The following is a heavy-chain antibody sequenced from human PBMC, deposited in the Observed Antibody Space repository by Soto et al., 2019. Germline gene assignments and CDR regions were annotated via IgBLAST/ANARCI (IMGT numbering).Heavy chain of an antibody. V-gene: IGHV1-2*02. Sequence: QVQLVPSGAEVKKPGASVKISCEASGYTFMNYYMHWVRQAPGQGFEWMGRISPKSGGTNYAQKFQGRVSMTWDKSLKTAYMELSSLMPEDTSVYFCARPPGYISDWYYFDLWGQGTQVTVAS. J-gene: IGHJ4*02. CDR2: ISPKSGGT. D-gene: IGHD3-9*01. CDR1: GYTFMNYY. CDR3: ARPPGYISDWYYFDL.